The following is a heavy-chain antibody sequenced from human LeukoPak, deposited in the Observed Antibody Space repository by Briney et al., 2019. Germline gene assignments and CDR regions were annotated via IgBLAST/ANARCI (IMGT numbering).Heavy chain of an antibody. J-gene: IGHJ3*02. CDR1: GFAFSTYW. CDR2: ISYDGSNK. D-gene: IGHD1-26*01. Sequence: GGSLRLSCAASGFAFSTYWMSWVRQAPGKGLEWVAVISYDGSNKYYADSVKGRFTISRDNSKNTLYLQMNSLRAEDTAVYYCAKAARRELPDAFDIWGQGTMVTVSS. V-gene: IGHV3-30*18. CDR3: AKAARRELPDAFDI.